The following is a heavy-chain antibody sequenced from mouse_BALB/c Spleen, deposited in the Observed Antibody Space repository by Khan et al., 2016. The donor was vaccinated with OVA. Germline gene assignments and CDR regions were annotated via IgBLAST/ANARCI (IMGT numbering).Heavy chain of an antibody. CDR3: AKDRGYYAVDY. Sequence: VQLQESGPGLVAPSQSLSITCTVSGFSLTSSGVSWVRQPPGKGLEWLGVIWGDGNTNFHSALRSRLSISKDNSKSQVFLKLNSLQTDDTATYYCAKDRGYYAVDYWGQGTSVTVSS. CDR2: IWGDGNT. J-gene: IGHJ4*01. CDR1: GFSLTSSG. V-gene: IGHV2-3*01.